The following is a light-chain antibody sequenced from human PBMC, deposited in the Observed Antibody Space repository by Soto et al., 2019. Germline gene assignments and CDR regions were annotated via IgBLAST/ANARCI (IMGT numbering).Light chain of an antibody. CDR1: QTIRSW. J-gene: IGKJ1*01. CDR2: KAS. V-gene: IGKV1-5*03. Sequence: DLQMTQSPSTLSGSVGDRDTITCRASQTIRSWLAWYQQKPGKAPKLLIYKASTLKSGVPSRFSGSGSGTEFTLTISSLQPDDFATYYCQHYNSYSEAFGQGTKVDI. CDR3: QHYNSYSEA.